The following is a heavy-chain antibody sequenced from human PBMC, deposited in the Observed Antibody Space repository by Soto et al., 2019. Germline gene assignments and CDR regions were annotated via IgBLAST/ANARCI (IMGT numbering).Heavy chain of an antibody. CDR3: ARARNSVEYNWFDP. V-gene: IGHV3-11*01. D-gene: IGHD4-4*01. J-gene: IGHJ5*02. CDR2: ISSSGSTI. Sequence: GGSLRLSCAASGFTFSDYCMSWIRQAPGKGLEWVSYISSSGSTIYYADSVKGRFTISRDNAKNSLYLQMNSLRAEDTAVYYCARARNSVEYNWFDPWGQGTLVTVSS. CDR1: GFTFSDYC.